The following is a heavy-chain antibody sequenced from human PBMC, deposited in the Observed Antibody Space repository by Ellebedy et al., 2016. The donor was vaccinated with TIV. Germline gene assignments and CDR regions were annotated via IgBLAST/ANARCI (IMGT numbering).Heavy chain of an antibody. Sequence: AASVKVSCKASGGTFSSYAISWVRQAPGQGLEWMGRIIPILGIANYAQKFQGRVTITADKSTSTAYMELSSLRSEDTAVYYCARHATAMVTDSTYYYYGMDVWGQGTTVTVSS. J-gene: IGHJ6*02. V-gene: IGHV1-69*04. CDR3: ARHATAMVTDSTYYYYGMDV. CDR1: GGTFSSYA. D-gene: IGHD5-18*01. CDR2: IIPILGIA.